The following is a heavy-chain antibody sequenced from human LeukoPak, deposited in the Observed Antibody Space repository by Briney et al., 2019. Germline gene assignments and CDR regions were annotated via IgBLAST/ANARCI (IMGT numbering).Heavy chain of an antibody. J-gene: IGHJ4*01. CDR1: GYTFTGYY. V-gene: IGHV1-2*02. D-gene: IGHD6-13*01. CDR2: IIPNSGGT. CDR3: ARGIASSGTDY. Sequence: ASVKVSCKASGYTFTGYYMHWVRQAPGQGLEWMGWIIPNSGGTIYAQKFQGRVTMTRDTSINTAYMELSGLRSDDTAMYYCARGIASSGTDYWGQGSLVTVSS.